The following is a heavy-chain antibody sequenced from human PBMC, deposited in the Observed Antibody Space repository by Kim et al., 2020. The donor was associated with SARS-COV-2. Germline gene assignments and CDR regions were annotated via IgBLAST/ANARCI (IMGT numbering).Heavy chain of an antibody. CDR3: ARVTTVTTLDY. CDR2: ISSSGSTI. V-gene: IGHV3-11*01. D-gene: IGHD4-17*01. CDR1: GFTFSDYY. J-gene: IGHJ4*02. Sequence: GGSLRLSCAASGFTFSDYYMSWIRQAPGKGLEWVSYISSSGSTIYYADSGKGRFTISRDNAKNSLYLQMNSLRAEDTAVYYCARVTTVTTLDYWGQGTLVTVSS.